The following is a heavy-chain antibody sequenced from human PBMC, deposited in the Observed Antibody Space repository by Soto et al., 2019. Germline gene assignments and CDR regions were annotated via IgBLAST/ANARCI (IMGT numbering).Heavy chain of an antibody. D-gene: IGHD3-22*01. CDR3: ARGLYYYDSSAYYSP. Sequence: EVQLVESGGGLVQPGGSLRLSCAASGFTFSSYSMNWVRQAPGKGLEWVSSISSSSSYIYYADSVKGRFTISRDNAKNSLYLQINSLRAEDTAVYYCARGLYYYDSSAYYSPWGQGTLVTVSS. CDR2: ISSSSSYI. V-gene: IGHV3-21*01. J-gene: IGHJ5*02. CDR1: GFTFSSYS.